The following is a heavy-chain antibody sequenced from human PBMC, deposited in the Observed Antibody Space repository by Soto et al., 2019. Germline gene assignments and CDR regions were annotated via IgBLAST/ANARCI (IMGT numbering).Heavy chain of an antibody. V-gene: IGHV4-34*01. Sequence: SETLSLTCAFYVGSFSDYYWSWIRQPPGKGLEWIGEINHSGSTNYNPSLKSRVTISVDTSKNQFSLKLSSVTAADTAVYYCARGYRNSSSPYYYYYYYGMDVWGQGTTVTVSS. J-gene: IGHJ6*02. D-gene: IGHD6-6*01. CDR1: VGSFSDYY. CDR3: ARGYRNSSSPYYYYYYYGMDV. CDR2: INHSGST.